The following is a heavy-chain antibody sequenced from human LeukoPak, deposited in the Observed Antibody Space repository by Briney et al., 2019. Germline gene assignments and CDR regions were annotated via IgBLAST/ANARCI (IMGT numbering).Heavy chain of an antibody. CDR3: ARGNSITSDY. CDR1: GGSISSYY. J-gene: IGHJ4*02. CDR2: IYYSGST. V-gene: IGHV4-59*01. Sequence: NPSETLSLTCTVSGGSISSYYWSWIRQPPGKGLERIAYIYYSGSTNYNPSLKSRVTISVDTSKNQFSLKLSSVTAADTAVYYCARGNSITSDYWGQGTLVTVSS. D-gene: IGHD3-10*01.